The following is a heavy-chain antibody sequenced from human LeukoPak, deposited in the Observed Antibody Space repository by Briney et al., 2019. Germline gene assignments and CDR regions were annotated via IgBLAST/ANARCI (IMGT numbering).Heavy chain of an antibody. J-gene: IGHJ4*02. CDR3: ARTYSSSWGSYDY. D-gene: IGHD6-13*01. CDR1: GGSISSYY. Sequence: SETLSLTCTVSGGSISSYYRSWIRQPPGKGLEWIGYIYYSGSTNYNPSLKSRVTISVDKSKKQFSLKLSCVTAADTAVYYCARTYSSSWGSYDYWGQGTLVTVSS. CDR2: IYYSGST. V-gene: IGHV4-59*12.